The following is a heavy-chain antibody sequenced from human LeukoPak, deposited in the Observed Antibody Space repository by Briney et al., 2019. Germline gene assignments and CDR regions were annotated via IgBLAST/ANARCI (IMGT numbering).Heavy chain of an antibody. CDR2: LRYDGSNK. V-gene: IGHV3-30*02. D-gene: IGHD3-22*01. Sequence: PGGSLRLSCAASGFTFSSYGMHWVRQAPGKGLEWVAFLRYDGSNKYYADSVKGRFTISRDNSKNTLYLQMNSLRAEDTAVYYCANSYYDSSGYYYWGQGTLLTVSS. CDR3: ANSYYDSSGYYY. J-gene: IGHJ4*02. CDR1: GFTFSSYG.